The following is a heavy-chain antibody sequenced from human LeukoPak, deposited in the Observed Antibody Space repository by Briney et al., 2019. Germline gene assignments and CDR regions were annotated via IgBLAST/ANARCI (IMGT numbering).Heavy chain of an antibody. D-gene: IGHD6-6*01. CDR3: ARGRSSDY. Sequence: PSETLSLTCSVSGGSISNNSYFWGWIRQPPGMGLEWIGSIYHSGSTYYNPSLKSRVTISVDTSKNQFSLKLSSVTAADTAVYYCARGRSSDYWGQGTLVTVSS. J-gene: IGHJ4*02. CDR2: IYHSGST. CDR1: GGSISNNSYF. V-gene: IGHV4-39*07.